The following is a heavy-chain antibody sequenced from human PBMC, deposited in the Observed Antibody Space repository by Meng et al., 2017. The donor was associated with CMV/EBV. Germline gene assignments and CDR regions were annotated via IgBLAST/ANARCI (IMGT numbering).Heavy chain of an antibody. D-gene: IGHD1-26*01. J-gene: IGHJ4*02. CDR1: GYSITNNNW. CDR2: IYHGGKT. CDR3: ARVGTYSGTYPTGYFDS. Sequence: SCAVSGYSITNNNWWSWVRQPPGKGLEWIGEIYHGGKTNYNPSLTSRLTISVDRSKNQFSLKLSSVTAADTAVYYCARVGTYSGTYPTGYFDSWGQGTLVTVSS. V-gene: IGHV4-4*02.